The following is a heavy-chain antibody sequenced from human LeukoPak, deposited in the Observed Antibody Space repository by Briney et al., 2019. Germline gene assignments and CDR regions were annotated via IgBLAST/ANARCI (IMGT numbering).Heavy chain of an antibody. D-gene: IGHD2-2*01. J-gene: IGHJ4*02. CDR2: INHSGST. CDR1: GGSFSGYY. CDR3: ARGPAPLVVPAASLDY. V-gene: IGHV4-34*01. Sequence: PSETLSLTCAVYGGSFSGYYWSWIRQPPGKGLEWIGEINHSGSTNYNPSLKGRVTISVDTSKNQFSLKLSSVTAADTAVYYCARGPAPLVVPAASLDYWGQGTLVTVSS.